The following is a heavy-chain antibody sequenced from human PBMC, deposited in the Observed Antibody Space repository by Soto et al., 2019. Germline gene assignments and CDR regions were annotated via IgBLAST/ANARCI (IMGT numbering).Heavy chain of an antibody. CDR1: GFTFGDYA. Sequence: EVQLVESGGDLVQPGRSLRLSCSASGFTFGDYAMSWVRQAPGKGLEWVGFIRGKAYGGTTEYAASVEGRFTISRDDSKSIAYLQMSSLKTDDTAVYYCTRDGYYYVSGTYGYFDYWGQGTLVTVSS. CDR3: TRDGYYYVSGTYGYFDY. D-gene: IGHD3-10*01. CDR2: IRGKAYGGTT. J-gene: IGHJ4*02. V-gene: IGHV3-49*04.